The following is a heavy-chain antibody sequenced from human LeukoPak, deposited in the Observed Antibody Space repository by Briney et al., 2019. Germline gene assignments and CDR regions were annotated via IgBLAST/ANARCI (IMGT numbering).Heavy chain of an antibody. J-gene: IGHJ4*02. V-gene: IGHV4-61*10. CDR2: IYYSGST. CDR3: ARGGNSGYFDY. CDR1: GGSISSASYY. Sequence: SQTLSLTCTVSGGSISSASYYWSWIRQPAGKGLEWIGYIYYSGSTNYNPSLKSRVTISVDTSKNQFSLTLTSVTAADTAVYYCARGGNSGYFDYCAQGTLVTVSS. D-gene: IGHD1-26*01.